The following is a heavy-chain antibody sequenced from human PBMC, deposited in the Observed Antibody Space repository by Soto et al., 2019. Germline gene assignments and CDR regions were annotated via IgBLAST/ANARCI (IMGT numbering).Heavy chain of an antibody. V-gene: IGHV4-31*03. Sequence: SETLSLTCNVSGGSIRSVNYYWSWIRQRPGKALEWIGYIYNSGSTYYNPSLKSRVTISADTSKNQFSLRLSPVTAADTAVYYCARDRYFFGRDCWPGDPFDICGQGTMVPVSS. CDR3: ARDRYFFGRDCWPGDPFDI. J-gene: IGHJ3*02. D-gene: IGHD2-21*02. CDR1: GGSIRSVNYY. CDR2: IYNSGST.